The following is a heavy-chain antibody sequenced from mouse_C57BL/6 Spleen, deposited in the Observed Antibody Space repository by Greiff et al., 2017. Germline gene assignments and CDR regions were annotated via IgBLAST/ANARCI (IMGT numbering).Heavy chain of an antibody. D-gene: IGHD2-4*01. CDR1: GFTFSNYW. J-gene: IGHJ4*01. CDR3: TDYYDLYYAMDY. CDR2: IRLKSDNYAT. V-gene: IGHV6-3*01. Sequence: EVKLVESGGGLVQPGGSMKLSCVASGFTFSNYWMNWVRQSPEKGLEWVAQIRLKSDNYATHYAESVKGRFTISRDDSKSSVYLQMNNLRAEDTGIYYCTDYYDLYYAMDYWGQGTSVTVSS.